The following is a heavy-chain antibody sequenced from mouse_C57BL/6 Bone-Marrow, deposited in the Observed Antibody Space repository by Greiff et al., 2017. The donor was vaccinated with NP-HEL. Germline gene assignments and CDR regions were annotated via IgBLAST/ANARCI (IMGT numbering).Heavy chain of an antibody. CDR3: ARENYSYAMDY. D-gene: IGHD2-1*01. CDR1: GYSITSGYY. CDR2: ISYDGSN. Sequence: EVQLQESGPGLVKPSQSLSLTCSVTGYSITSGYYWNWIRQFPGNKLEWIGYISYDGSNNYNPSLKNRISITRDTSKNQFFLKLNSVTTEDTATYYCARENYSYAMDYWGQGTSVTVSS. J-gene: IGHJ4*01. V-gene: IGHV3-6*01.